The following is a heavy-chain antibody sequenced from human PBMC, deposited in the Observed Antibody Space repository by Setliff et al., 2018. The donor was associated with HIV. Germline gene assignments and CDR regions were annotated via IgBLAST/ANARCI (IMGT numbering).Heavy chain of an antibody. CDR3: ARDHQTMLWLDY. D-gene: IGHD2-21*01. V-gene: IGHV1-69*10. J-gene: IGHJ4*02. CDR2: VTPILHTT. CDR1: GDTFSTYV. Sequence: SVKVSCKSSGDTFSTYVFTWVRQAPGQGLEWMGGVTPILHTTNYAQKFQVRVTITADISTRTVYMELSSLTSEDTAIYYCARDHQTMLWLDYWGQGTLVTVSS.